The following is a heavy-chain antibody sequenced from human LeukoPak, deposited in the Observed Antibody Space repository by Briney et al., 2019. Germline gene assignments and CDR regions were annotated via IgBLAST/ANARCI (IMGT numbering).Heavy chain of an antibody. Sequence: ASVKVSCKASGYTFTGYYMHWVRQAPGQGLEWMGWINPNSGGTNYAQKFQGWVTMTRDTSISTAYMELRSLRSDDTAVYYRARDKRPYCSSTSCAGYNWFDPWGQGTLVTVSS. J-gene: IGHJ5*02. CDR1: GYTFTGYY. V-gene: IGHV1-2*04. CDR2: INPNSGGT. CDR3: ARDKRPYCSSTSCAGYNWFDP. D-gene: IGHD2-2*01.